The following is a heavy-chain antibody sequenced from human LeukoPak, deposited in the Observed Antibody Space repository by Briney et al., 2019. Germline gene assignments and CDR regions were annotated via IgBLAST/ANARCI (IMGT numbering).Heavy chain of an antibody. D-gene: IGHD1-7*01. CDR1: GGTFSSYA. CDR2: INPILRIA. J-gene: IGHJ5*02. V-gene: IGHV1-69*04. Sequence: SVKVSCKASGGTFSSYAISWVRQAPGQGLEWMGRINPILRIANYAQKFQGRVTITADKSTSTAYMELSSLRSEDTAVYYCARGTGTTAFDPWGQGTLVTVSS. CDR3: ARGTGTTAFDP.